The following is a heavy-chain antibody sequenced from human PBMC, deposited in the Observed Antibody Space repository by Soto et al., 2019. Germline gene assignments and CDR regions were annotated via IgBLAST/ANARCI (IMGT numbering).Heavy chain of an antibody. CDR2: ISSSSSTI. CDR3: ARTTTYYYDSSGYYWFDP. D-gene: IGHD3-22*01. CDR1: GFTFSSYS. Sequence: GGSLRLSCAASGFTFSSYSMNWVRQAPEKGLEWVSYISSSSSTIYYADSVKGRFTISRDNAKNSLYLQMNSLRDEDTAVYYCARTTTYYYDSSGYYWFDPWGQGTLVTVSS. V-gene: IGHV3-48*02. J-gene: IGHJ5*02.